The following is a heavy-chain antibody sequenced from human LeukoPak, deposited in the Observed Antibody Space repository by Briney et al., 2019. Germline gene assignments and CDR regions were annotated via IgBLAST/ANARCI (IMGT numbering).Heavy chain of an antibody. V-gene: IGHV3-48*01. J-gene: IGHJ4*02. D-gene: IGHD6-19*01. CDR1: GFTFKSYA. Sequence: LSGGSLRLSCAASGFTFKSYAMNWVRQAPGKGLEWVSYISSTSGTIYYADSVKGRFTISRDNAKNSLYLQMDSLRGDDTAVYYCAKSTGYSSGWFDYWGQGTLVTVSS. CDR3: AKSTGYSSGWFDY. CDR2: ISSTSGTI.